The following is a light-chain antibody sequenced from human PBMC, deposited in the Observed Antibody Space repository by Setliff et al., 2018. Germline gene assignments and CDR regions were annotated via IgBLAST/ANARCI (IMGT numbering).Light chain of an antibody. CDR2: SNN. V-gene: IGLV1-44*01. CDR3: EAWDDSLNGYV. CDR1: TSNIGSNP. Sequence: QSALTQPPSASGTPGQRITISCSGGTSNIGSNPVNWYQQLPGTAPKLLIYSNNQRPSGVPDRFSGSKFGTSASLAVSGLQSEDEADFYCEAWDDSLNGYVFGSGTKVTVL. J-gene: IGLJ1*01.